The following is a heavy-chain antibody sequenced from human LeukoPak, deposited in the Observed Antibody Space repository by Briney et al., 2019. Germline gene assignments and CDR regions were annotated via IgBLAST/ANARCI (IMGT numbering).Heavy chain of an antibody. J-gene: IGHJ5*02. CDR2: INPNSGGT. Sequence: ASVKVSCKASGYTFTGYYMHWVRQAPGQGLEWMGWINPNSGGTNYAQKFQGRVTMTRDTSISTAYMELSRLRSDDTAVYYCARDPRWTDYGDYWFDPWGQGTLVTVSS. D-gene: IGHD4-17*01. CDR3: ARDPRWTDYGDYWFDP. CDR1: GYTFTGYY. V-gene: IGHV1-2*02.